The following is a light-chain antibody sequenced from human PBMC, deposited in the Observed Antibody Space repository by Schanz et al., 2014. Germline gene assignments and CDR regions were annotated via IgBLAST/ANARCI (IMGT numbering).Light chain of an antibody. CDR3: QQYGSTPPWT. V-gene: IGKV3-20*01. J-gene: IGKJ1*01. CDR2: GAS. Sequence: EIVLTQSPDTLSLSPGERATLSCRASQSVNSSYLAWYQQKPGQAPRLLIYGASRRATGIPDRFSGSGSGTDFILTISRLEPEDFAVFYCQQYGSTPPWTFGQGTKVEIK. CDR1: QSVNSSY.